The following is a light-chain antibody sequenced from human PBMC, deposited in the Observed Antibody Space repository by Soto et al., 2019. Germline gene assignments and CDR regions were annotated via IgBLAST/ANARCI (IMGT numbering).Light chain of an antibody. CDR1: RDISHF. Sequence: DIPMTQSPSTLSSAAGDRVTITCRAIRDISHFLAWYHQEPGKAPKLLIYDVSTLESGVPSRFSDTGSGTEFTLTISSLQPGDYGTFYCQQYYNYPWTFGQGTKVDI. CDR2: DVS. CDR3: QQYYNYPWT. J-gene: IGKJ1*01. V-gene: IGKV1-5*01.